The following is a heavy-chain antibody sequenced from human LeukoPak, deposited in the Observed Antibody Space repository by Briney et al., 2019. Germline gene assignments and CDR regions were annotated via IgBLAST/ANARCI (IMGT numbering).Heavy chain of an antibody. V-gene: IGHV4-59*01. CDR2: IYYSGST. CDR1: GGSISSYY. CDR3: ARVGYGDSAIDP. J-gene: IGHJ5*02. D-gene: IGHD4-17*01. Sequence: SETLSLTCTVSGGSISSYYWSWIRQPPGKGLEWIGYIYYSGSTNYNPSLKSRVTISVDTSKNQFSLKLSSVTAADTAVYYCARVGYGDSAIDPWGQGTLVTVSS.